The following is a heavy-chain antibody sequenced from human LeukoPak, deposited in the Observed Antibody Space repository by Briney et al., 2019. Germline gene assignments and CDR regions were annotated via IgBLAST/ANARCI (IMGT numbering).Heavy chain of an antibody. J-gene: IGHJ3*02. CDR2: INHSGST. V-gene: IGHV4-34*01. Sequence: SETLSLTCTVSGGSIRSYYWSWIRQPPGKGLEWIGEINHSGSTNYNPSLKSRVTISVDTSKNQFSLKLSSVTAADTAVYYCASPGVDAFDIWGQGTMDTVSS. CDR1: GGSIRSYY. CDR3: ASPGVDAFDI. D-gene: IGHD7-27*01.